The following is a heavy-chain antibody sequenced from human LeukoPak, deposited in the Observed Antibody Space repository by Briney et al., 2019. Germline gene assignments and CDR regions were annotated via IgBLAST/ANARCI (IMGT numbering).Heavy chain of an antibody. CDR2: IIPIFGTA. J-gene: IGHJ6*03. CDR3: ARAPLSYDFWSGYHNSTYYYYMDV. Sequence: AASVKVSCKASGCTFSSYAISWVRQAPGQGLEWMGGIIPIFGTANYAQKFQGRVTITADESTSTAYMELSSLRSEDTAVYYCARAPLSYDFWSGYHNSTYYYYMDVWGKGTTVTVSS. CDR1: GCTFSSYA. D-gene: IGHD3-3*01. V-gene: IGHV1-69*01.